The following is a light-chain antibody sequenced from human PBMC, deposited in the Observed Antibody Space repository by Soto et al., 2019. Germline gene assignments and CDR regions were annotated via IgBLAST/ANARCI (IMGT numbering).Light chain of an antibody. CDR2: DVN. CDR1: SSDVGGYNY. CDR3: SSYTSSITYV. J-gene: IGLJ1*01. V-gene: IGLV2-14*01. Sequence: QSALTQPASVSVSPGQSITISCTGASSDVGGYNYVSWYQQRPDEAPKLMIYDVNNRPSGVSNRFSGSKSGNTASLTISGLQAEDEADYYCSSYTSSITYVFGTGTKVTVL.